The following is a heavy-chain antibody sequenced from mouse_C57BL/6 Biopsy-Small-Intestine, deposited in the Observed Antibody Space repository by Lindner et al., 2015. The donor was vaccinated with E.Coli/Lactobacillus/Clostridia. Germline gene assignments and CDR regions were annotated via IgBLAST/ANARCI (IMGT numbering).Heavy chain of an antibody. J-gene: IGHJ1*01. CDR3: ARRLRAEWYFDV. Sequence: VQLQESGPELVKPGASVKISCKASGYSFTDYNMSWVKQSNGKSLEWIGVINPNYDTTRYNQKFKGKATLTVDRSSSTAYMQFNSLTSEDSAVYYCARRLRAEWYFDVWGSGTTVTVSS. V-gene: IGHV1-39*01. D-gene: IGHD2-4*01. CDR2: INPNYDTT. CDR1: GYSFTDYN.